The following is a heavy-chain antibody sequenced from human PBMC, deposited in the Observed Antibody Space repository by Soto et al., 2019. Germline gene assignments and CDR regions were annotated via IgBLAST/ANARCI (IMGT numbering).Heavy chain of an antibody. D-gene: IGHD1-26*01. J-gene: IGHJ4*02. V-gene: IGHV3-23*01. CDR3: AKARCTTTDCYVPDY. Sequence: GGSLRLSCAASGFSFRTYTMSWVRQAPGKGLEWLSVIGGSGGSPSYADSVQGRFVISRDNARNTLYLHMNSLRAEDTAMYYCAKARCTTTDCYVPDYWGRGTLVTVSS. CDR1: GFSFRTYT. CDR2: IGGSGGSP.